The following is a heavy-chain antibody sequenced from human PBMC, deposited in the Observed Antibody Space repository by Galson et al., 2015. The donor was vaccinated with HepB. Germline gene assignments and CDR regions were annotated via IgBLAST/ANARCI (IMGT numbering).Heavy chain of an antibody. CDR2: INPIDSNT. Sequence: QSVAEVKKPEESLRISCKGSGYSFRNYWITWVRQMPGKGLEWMGNINPIDSNTNYSPSFEGHVTFSADKSFSTAYLQRSSLKASDTAIYYCARHWEPDPYSMDVWGQGTTVTVSS. D-gene: IGHD1-26*01. J-gene: IGHJ6*02. CDR3: ARHWEPDPYSMDV. CDR1: GYSFRNYW. V-gene: IGHV5-10-1*01.